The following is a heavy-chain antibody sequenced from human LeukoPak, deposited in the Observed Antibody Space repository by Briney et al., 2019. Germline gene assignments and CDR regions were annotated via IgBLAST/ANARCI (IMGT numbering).Heavy chain of an antibody. Sequence: GSLRLSCAASGFTFNSFWMHWVRQAPGKGLVWVSHINSDGSSTSYADSVKGRFTISRDNAKNTLYLQMNSLRAEDTAVYYCARGPNSQDYWGQGTLVTVYS. CDR1: GFTFNSFW. CDR3: ARGPNSQDY. CDR2: INSDGSST. J-gene: IGHJ4*02. V-gene: IGHV3-74*01. D-gene: IGHD4-23*01.